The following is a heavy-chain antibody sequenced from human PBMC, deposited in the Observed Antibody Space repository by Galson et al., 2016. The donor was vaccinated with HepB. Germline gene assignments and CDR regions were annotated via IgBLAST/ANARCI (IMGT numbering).Heavy chain of an antibody. J-gene: IGHJ4*02. CDR3: ARASNYDSNGYLRY. V-gene: IGHV3-48*03. CDR2: ISSSGSTI. CDR1: GFIFSSYE. D-gene: IGHD3-22*01. Sequence: SLRLSCAASGFIFSSYEMNWVRKAPGKGLEWVSYISSSGSTIYYADSVKGRFTISRDNAKNSLYLQMNSLRAEDTAVYYCARASNYDSNGYLRYWGQGTLVTVSS.